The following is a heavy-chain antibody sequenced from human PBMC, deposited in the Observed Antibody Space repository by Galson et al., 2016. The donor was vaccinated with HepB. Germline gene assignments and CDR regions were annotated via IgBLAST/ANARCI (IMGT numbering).Heavy chain of an antibody. CDR1: GLTLSTYS. Sequence: LRLSCAASGLTLSTYSMNWVRPAPGKGLAWVSSIGISSGYIYYSDTVKGRFIISRDDAKNTLYLQMDSLRVDDAAVYYCARTIGSGWFDPWGQGTLVTVSS. J-gene: IGHJ5*02. CDR3: ARTIGSGWFDP. V-gene: IGHV3-21*01. D-gene: IGHD3-10*01. CDR2: IGISSGYI.